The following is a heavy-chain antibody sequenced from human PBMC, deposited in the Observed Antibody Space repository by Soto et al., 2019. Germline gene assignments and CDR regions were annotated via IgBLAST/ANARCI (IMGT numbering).Heavy chain of an antibody. CDR1: EITFSGSA. J-gene: IGHJ4*02. V-gene: IGHV3-73*02. D-gene: IGHD6-13*01. CDR3: TSIAAGNY. Sequence: EVQLVESVGGLAQPGGSLKLACAASEITFSGSATHWVRQASGKGLELLGRIRSKANNYATTYAASVKGRFTISRDDSENTDYLEMDSLSTEDTAVYYGTSIAAGNYWGQGTLVTVSS. CDR2: IRSKANNYAT.